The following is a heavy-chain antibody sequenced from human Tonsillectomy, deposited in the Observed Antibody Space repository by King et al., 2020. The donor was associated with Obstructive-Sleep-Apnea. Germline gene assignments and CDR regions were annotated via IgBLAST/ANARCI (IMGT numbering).Heavy chain of an antibody. V-gene: IGHV4-34*01. CDR3: ARAGVQRWLHPRAFDI. J-gene: IGHJ3*02. D-gene: IGHD5-24*01. Sequence: QVQLPQWGAGLLKPSETLSLTCAVYGGSFSGYYWSWIRQPPGKGLEWIGEINHSGSTNYNPSLKSRVTISVDTSKNQFSLKLSSVTAADTAVYYCARAGVQRWLHPRAFDIWGQGTMVTVSS. CDR1: GGSFSGYY. CDR2: INHSGST.